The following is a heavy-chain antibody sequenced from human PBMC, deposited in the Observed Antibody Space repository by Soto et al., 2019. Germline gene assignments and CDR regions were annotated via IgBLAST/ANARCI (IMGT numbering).Heavy chain of an antibody. CDR1: GFSFSSYS. Sequence: GGSLRLSCAASGFSFSSYSMNWVRRAPGKGLEWVSYISGSGSPIYYADSVKGRFTISRDNARNSLFLQMNSLGAEDTAVYYCARDWGDLGSSCDYWGQGTLVTVSS. D-gene: IGHD6-13*01. CDR3: ARDWGDLGSSCDY. CDR2: ISGSGSPI. V-gene: IGHV3-48*01. J-gene: IGHJ4*02.